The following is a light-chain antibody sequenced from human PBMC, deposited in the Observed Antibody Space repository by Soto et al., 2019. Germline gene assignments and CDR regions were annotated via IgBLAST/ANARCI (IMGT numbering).Light chain of an antibody. CDR1: QSVSGW. CDR2: DAS. CDR3: QQYNSFSLIT. Sequence: DIQMTQSRSTLSASVGDTVTVTCRASQSVSGWLAWYQQKPGKAPKILISDASILENGVPSRFSGTGSGTEFTLTISNLQPDDFATYFCQQYNSFSLITFGQGTRLAIK. J-gene: IGKJ5*01. V-gene: IGKV1-5*01.